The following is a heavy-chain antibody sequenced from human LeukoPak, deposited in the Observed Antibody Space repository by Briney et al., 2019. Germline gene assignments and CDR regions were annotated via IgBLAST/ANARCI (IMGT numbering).Heavy chain of an antibody. D-gene: IGHD4-17*01. J-gene: IGHJ4*02. CDR1: GGSISSGGYY. CDR2: IYYSGST. Sequence: SQTLSLTCTVSGGSISSGGYYWSWIRQHPGKGLEWIGYIYYSGSTYYNPSLKSRVTISVDTSKNQFSLKLSSVTAADTAVYYCAKTVRHYGLLYYFDYWGQGTLVTVSS. V-gene: IGHV4-31*03. CDR3: AKTVRHYGLLYYFDY.